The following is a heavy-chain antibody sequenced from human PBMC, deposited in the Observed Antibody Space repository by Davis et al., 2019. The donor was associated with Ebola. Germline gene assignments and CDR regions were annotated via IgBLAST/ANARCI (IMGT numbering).Heavy chain of an antibody. J-gene: IGHJ3*02. CDR2: INPNDGRT. V-gene: IGHV1-46*03. CDR1: GYTFTNYY. D-gene: IGHD5-12*01. Sequence: AASVQVSCKASGYTFTNYYMHWVRQAPAQGLAWMGMINPNDGRTIYAQKFQGRVTVTRDTSTTTVYMDLSSLRSEDTALYYCTTPGGQDSGYDVFDIWGQGTMVTVSS. CDR3: TTPGGQDSGYDVFDI.